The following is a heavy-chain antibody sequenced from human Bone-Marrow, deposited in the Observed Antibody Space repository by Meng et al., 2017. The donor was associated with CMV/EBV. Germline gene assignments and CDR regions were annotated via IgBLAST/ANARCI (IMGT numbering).Heavy chain of an antibody. D-gene: IGHD4-23*01. CDR1: GGTFSSYA. J-gene: IGHJ6*02. Sequence: SVKVSCKASGGTFSSYAISWVRQAPGQGLEWMGGIIPIFGTANYAQKFQGRVTITTDESTSTAYMELSSLRSEDTGVYYCARGRDLEGRWGYYYYGMEVWGQGTTVTVSS. CDR2: IIPIFGTA. CDR3: ARGRDLEGRWGYYYYGMEV. V-gene: IGHV1-69*05.